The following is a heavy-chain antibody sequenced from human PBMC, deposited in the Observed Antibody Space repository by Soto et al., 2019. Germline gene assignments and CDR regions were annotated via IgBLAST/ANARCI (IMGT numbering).Heavy chain of an antibody. D-gene: IGHD4-17*01. J-gene: IGHJ5*02. V-gene: IGHV4-30-4*01. CDR1: GGSISSGDYY. CDR2: IYYSGST. Sequence: SETLSLTCTVSGGSISSGDYYWSWIRQPPGKGLEWIGYIYYSGSTYYNPSLKSRVTISVDTSKNQFSLKLSSVTAADTAVYYCAGVWTTVTNWFDPWGQGTLVTVSS. CDR3: AGVWTTVTNWFDP.